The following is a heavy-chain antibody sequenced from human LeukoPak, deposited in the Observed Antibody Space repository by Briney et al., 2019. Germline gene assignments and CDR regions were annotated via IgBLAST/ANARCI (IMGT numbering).Heavy chain of an antibody. CDR2: INHSGST. J-gene: IGHJ4*02. V-gene: IGHV4-34*01. CDR1: GGSFSGFY. CDR3: ARGFKYYYDR. Sequence: SETLSLTRAVYGGSFSGFYWSWIRQPPGKGLEWIGEINHSGSTNYNPSLKSRVTISVDTSKNQFSLKLSSVTAADTAVYYCARGFKYYYDRWGQGTLVTVSS. D-gene: IGHD3-22*01.